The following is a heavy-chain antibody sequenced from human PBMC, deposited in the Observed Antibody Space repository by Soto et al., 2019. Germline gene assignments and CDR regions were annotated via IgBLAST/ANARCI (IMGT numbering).Heavy chain of an antibody. D-gene: IGHD1-1*01. CDR2: ISAHNGNT. V-gene: IGHV1-18*01. CDR1: GYGFTTYG. Sequence: QVHLVQSGAEVKKPGASVKVSGKGSGYGFTTYGITWVRQAPGQGLEWMAWISAHNGNTNYAQKLQGRVTVTRDTSTSTAYMELRSLRSHDKAVYYCARGRYGDSWGQGALVTVSS. CDR3: ARGRYGDS. J-gene: IGHJ4*02.